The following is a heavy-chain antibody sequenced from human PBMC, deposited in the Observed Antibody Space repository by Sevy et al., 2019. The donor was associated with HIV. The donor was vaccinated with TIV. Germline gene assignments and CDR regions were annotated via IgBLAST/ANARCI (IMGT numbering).Heavy chain of an antibody. CDR2: IIPIFGTA. CDR1: GGTFSSYG. CDR3: ARKDILTGYYLFDY. J-gene: IGHJ4*02. Sequence: ASVKVSCKASGGTFSSYGISWVRQAPGQGLEWMGRIIPIFGTANYAQKFQGRVTITADESTSPAYMELSSLRSEDTAVYYCARKDILTGYYLFDYWGQGTLVTVSS. V-gene: IGHV1-69*13. D-gene: IGHD3-9*01.